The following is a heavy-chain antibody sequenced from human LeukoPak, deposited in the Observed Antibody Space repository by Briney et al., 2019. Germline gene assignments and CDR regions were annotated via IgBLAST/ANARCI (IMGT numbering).Heavy chain of an antibody. V-gene: IGHV4-34*01. D-gene: IGHD1-1*01. CDR3: AGATAGTTLFEGIDY. J-gene: IGHJ4*02. Sequence: SETLSLTCAVYGGSFSGYYWSWIRQPPGKGLEWIGEINHSGNTNYNPSLKSRVTISVDTSKNQFSLKLSSVTAADTAVYYCAGATAGTTLFEGIDYWGQGTLVTVSS. CDR1: GGSFSGYY. CDR2: INHSGNT.